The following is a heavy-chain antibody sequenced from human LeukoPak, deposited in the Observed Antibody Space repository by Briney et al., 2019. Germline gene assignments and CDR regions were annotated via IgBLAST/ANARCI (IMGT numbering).Heavy chain of an antibody. CDR2: IIPVFGIA. D-gene: IGHD5-18*01. CDR1: GGTFSSYA. V-gene: IGHV1-69*01. CDR3: ARDKPHHTAMVNYYYYMDV. J-gene: IGHJ6*03. Sequence: SVKVSCKASGGTFSSYAISWVRQAPGQGLEWMGGIIPVFGIANYAQKFQGRVTITADESTSTAYMELSSLRSEDTAVYYCARDKPHHTAMVNYYYYMDVWGKGTTVTVSS.